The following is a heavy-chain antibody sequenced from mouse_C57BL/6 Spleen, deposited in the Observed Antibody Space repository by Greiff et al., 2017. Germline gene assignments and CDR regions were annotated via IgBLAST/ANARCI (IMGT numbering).Heavy chain of an antibody. D-gene: IGHD2-5*01. J-gene: IGHJ3*01. CDR1: GYAFSSSW. Sequence: QVQLKESGPELVKPGASVKISCKASGYAFSSSWMNWVKQRPGKGLEWIGRIYPGDGDTNYNGKFKGKATLTADKSSSTAYMQLSSLTSEDSAVYFCAREGYSNYWFAYWGQGTLVTVSA. CDR2: IYPGDGDT. CDR3: AREGYSNYWFAY. V-gene: IGHV1-82*01.